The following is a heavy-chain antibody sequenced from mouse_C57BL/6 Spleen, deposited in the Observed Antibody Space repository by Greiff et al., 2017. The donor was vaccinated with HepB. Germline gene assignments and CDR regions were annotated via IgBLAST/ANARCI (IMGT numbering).Heavy chain of an antibody. CDR3: TVYYDYDEGFAY. CDR1: GYTFTSYW. D-gene: IGHD2-4*01. J-gene: IGHJ3*01. CDR2: IYPGNSDT. Sequence: EVKVEESGPVLARPGASVKMSCKTSGYTFTSYWMHWVKQRPGQGLEWIGAIYPGNSDTSYNQKFKGKAKLTAVTSASTAYMELSSLTNEDSAVYYCTVYYDYDEGFAYWGQGTLVTVSA. V-gene: IGHV1-5*01.